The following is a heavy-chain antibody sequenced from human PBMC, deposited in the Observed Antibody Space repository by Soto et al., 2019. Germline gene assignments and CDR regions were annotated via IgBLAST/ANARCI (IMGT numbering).Heavy chain of an antibody. CDR3: ARVMEQIALDS. Sequence: QVQLQASGPGLVKPSETLSLTCTVSGGSISSYYWSWIRQPAGKGLEWIGRIYTSGSTNYNPSLKFRGSMSGDTAKHRFSLTLSPVTAAATAVYDCARVMEQIALDSWGQGTLVTVSS. J-gene: IGHJ4*02. CDR2: IYTSGST. V-gene: IGHV4-4*07. CDR1: GGSISSYY. D-gene: IGHD6-6*01.